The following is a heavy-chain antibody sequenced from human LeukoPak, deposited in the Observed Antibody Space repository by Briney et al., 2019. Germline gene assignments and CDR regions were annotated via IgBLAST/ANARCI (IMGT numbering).Heavy chain of an antibody. J-gene: IGHJ3*02. D-gene: IGHD7-27*01. CDR3: ARDRTGDLGAFDI. Sequence: GGSLRLSCAASGFTFSSYSMNWVRQAPGKGLEWVSSISSSSSYIYYADSVKGRFTIPRDNAKNSLYLQMNSLRAEDTAVYYCARDRTGDLGAFDIWGQGTMVTVSS. V-gene: IGHV3-21*01. CDR1: GFTFSSYS. CDR2: ISSSSSYI.